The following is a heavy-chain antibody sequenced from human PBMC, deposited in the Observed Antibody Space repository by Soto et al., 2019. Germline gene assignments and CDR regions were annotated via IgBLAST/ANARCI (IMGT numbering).Heavy chain of an antibody. D-gene: IGHD3-10*01. CDR1: GYSFTTFW. V-gene: IGHV5-51*01. Sequence: LGESLKISCKGSGYSFTTFWIAWVRQMPGKGLEWMGTIYPGDSDTRYSPSFQGQVTISADKSISTAYLQWSSLKASDTAIYYCARPVFYGSVNDAFDIRGQGTMVTVSS. CDR2: IYPGDSDT. CDR3: ARPVFYGSVNDAFDI. J-gene: IGHJ3*02.